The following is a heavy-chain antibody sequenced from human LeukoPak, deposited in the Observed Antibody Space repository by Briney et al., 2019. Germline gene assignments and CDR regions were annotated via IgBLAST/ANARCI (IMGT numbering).Heavy chain of an antibody. Sequence: GGSLRLSCAASGFIFSDYWMTWVRQAPGKGLEWVAHIKQDGGEKYFEDSVKGRFTISRDNAKNLVYLQMSSLRAEDTAVYYCARGWNYAFRFDNWGQGTLVTVST. CDR1: GFIFSDYW. CDR3: ARGWNYAFRFDN. J-gene: IGHJ4*02. V-gene: IGHV3-7*01. D-gene: IGHD1-7*01. CDR2: IKQDGGEK.